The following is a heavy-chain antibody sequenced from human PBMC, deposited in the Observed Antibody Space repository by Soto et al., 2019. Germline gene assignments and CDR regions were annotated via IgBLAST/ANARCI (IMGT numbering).Heavy chain of an antibody. CDR2: IYGSGGSGST. D-gene: IGHD3-10*01. Sequence: PALTCAFTGDSITIGGYYLSLIRQHPGKGLEGLGYIYGSGGSGSTLYNPSLKSRITLSVDTSKTQFSLNLSSVTVADTAVYFCARKQAGYFYGIDDCVQGTLVTVSS. V-gene: IGHV4-31*11. CDR1: GDSITIGGYY. CDR3: ARKQAGYFYGIDD. J-gene: IGHJ4*02.